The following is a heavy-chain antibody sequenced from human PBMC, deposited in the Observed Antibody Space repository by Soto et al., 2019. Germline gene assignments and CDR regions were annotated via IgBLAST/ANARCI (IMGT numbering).Heavy chain of an antibody. J-gene: IGHJ4*02. CDR1: GGTFSSST. CDR3: ARDRTPNTTKVTAARGH. D-gene: IGHD4-4*01. CDR2: IIPSLGIA. V-gene: IGHV1-69*08. Sequence: QVQLVQSGAEVKTPGSSVTVSCQASGGTFSSSTISWVRHSPAQGLEWMGGIIPSLGIANYAQKFQGRGTITADKPTHTDDIELSRLRSEDTAVYYCARDRTPNTTKVTAARGHRGEGALVT.